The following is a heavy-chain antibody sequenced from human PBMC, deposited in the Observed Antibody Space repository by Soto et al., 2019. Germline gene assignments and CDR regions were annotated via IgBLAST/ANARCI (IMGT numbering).Heavy chain of an antibody. V-gene: IGHV1-46*03. CDR1: GYTFTSYY. CDR3: GRRLPPGAADY. D-gene: IGHD2-21*02. J-gene: IGHJ4*02. Sequence: QVQLVQSGAEVKKPGASVKVSCKASGYTFTSYYVHWIRQAPGQGLEWMGIINASGGRTTYAPKFQGRVTMPRSTSTSSVYMELSSLTSEDTATYFCGRRLPPGAADYWGQGTLFTFSS. CDR2: INASGGRT.